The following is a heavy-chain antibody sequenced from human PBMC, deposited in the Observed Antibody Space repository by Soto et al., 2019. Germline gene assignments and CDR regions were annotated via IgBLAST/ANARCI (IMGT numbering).Heavy chain of an antibody. CDR3: ARDVVHDPDYDMDV. CDR1: GASVSSDSYY. CDR2: IYYSGST. V-gene: IGHV4-61*01. Sequence: QVQLQESAPGLVKPSETLSLTCTVSGASVSSDSYYWSWIRQPPGKVLEWIGFIYYSGSTNYNPSFKRRVTMSADTAKKQFYLKLSPVTAADTAVDYCARDVVHDPDYDMDVWGQGTTVTVS. D-gene: IGHD3-16*01. J-gene: IGHJ6*02.